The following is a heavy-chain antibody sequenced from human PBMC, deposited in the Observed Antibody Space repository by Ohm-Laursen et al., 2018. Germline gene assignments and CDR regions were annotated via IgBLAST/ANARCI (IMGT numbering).Heavy chain of an antibody. CDR3: AKDVINMVRGAMGY. CDR2: VSGTGDNT. V-gene: IGHV3-23*01. CDR1: GFTFSSYA. J-gene: IGHJ4*02. D-gene: IGHD3-10*01. Sequence: SLRLSCAASGFTFSSYAMSWVCQAPGKGLEWVSAVSGTGDNTYYADSVKGRFTISRDNSKNTMYVQMNSLRAEDTAVYYCAKDVINMVRGAMGYWGQGTLVTVSS.